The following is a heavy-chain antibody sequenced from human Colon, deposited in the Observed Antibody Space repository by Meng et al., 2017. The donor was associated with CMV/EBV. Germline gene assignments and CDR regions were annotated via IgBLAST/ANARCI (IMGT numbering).Heavy chain of an antibody. V-gene: IGHV5-51*01. D-gene: IGHD2-15*01. CDR3: ARHALNCVDGTCYPTAPFDH. CDR1: GYTFSGYW. CDR2: VYPGDSDT. J-gene: IGHJ4*02. Sequence: GESLKISCEASGYTFSGYWIGWVRQMPGKGLEWMGIVYPGDSDTRYSPSFQGQVTISADKSINTAYLQWSSLQASDTAIYYCARHALNCVDGTCYPTAPFDHWGQGTLVTVSS.